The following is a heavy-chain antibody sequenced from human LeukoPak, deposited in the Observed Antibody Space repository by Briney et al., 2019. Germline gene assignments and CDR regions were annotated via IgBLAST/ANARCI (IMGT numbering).Heavy chain of an antibody. D-gene: IGHD3-22*01. V-gene: IGHV5-51*01. Sequence: GESLKISCKGSGYSFTSYWIGWVRQMPGKGLEWVGIIYPGDSDTRYSPYFQGQVTISADKSISTAYLQWSSLKASDTAMYYCARHAYDSSGFYGMDVWGQGTTVTVSS. CDR2: IYPGDSDT. CDR3: ARHAYDSSGFYGMDV. CDR1: GYSFTSYW. J-gene: IGHJ6*02.